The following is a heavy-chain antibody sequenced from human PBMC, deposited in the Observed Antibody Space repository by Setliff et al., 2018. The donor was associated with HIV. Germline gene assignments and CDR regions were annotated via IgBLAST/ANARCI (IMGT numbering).Heavy chain of an antibody. Sequence: PSETLSLTCTASGFTFRIYSMNWVRQSPGKGLEWIGEIYHSGSTHYNPSLQSRVTISVDTSKNQFSLKLSSVIAADTAVYYCARHAAGPDGPFDYWGQGTLVTVSS. CDR1: GFTFRIYS. CDR3: ARHAAGPDGPFDY. J-gene: IGHJ4*02. CDR2: IYHSGST. V-gene: IGHV4-59*08.